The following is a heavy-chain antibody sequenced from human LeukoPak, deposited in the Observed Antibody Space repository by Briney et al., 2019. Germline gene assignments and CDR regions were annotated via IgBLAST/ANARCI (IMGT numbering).Heavy chain of an antibody. J-gene: IGHJ6*02. CDR3: ASVYLYGMDV. D-gene: IGHD2-8*01. V-gene: IGHV1-46*01. Sequence: ASVKVSCKASGYTFTGYYMHWVRQAPGQGLEWMGWINPSGGSTNYAQKFQGRVTMTRDTPTNTVYMELSSLRTEDTAVYYCASVYLYGMDVWGQGTTVTVSS. CDR1: GYTFTGYY. CDR2: INPSGGST.